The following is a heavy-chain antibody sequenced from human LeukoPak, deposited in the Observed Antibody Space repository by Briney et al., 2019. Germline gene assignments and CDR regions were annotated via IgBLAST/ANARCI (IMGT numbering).Heavy chain of an antibody. Sequence: GGSLRLSCAASGFTFSTSGMHWVRQAPGKGLEWVANIKQDGSEKYYVESVIDRFTVSRDNAHNSLYLQMNSLGAEDTAVYYCVRDWSDSDDYWGQGTLVTVSS. V-gene: IGHV3-7*01. CDR3: VRDWSDSDDY. J-gene: IGHJ4*02. D-gene: IGHD3-3*01. CDR1: GFTFSTSG. CDR2: IKQDGSEK.